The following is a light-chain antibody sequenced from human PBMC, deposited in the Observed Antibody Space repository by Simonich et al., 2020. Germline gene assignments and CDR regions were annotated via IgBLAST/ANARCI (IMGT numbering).Light chain of an antibody. J-gene: IGLJ3*02. V-gene: IGLV2-23*03. CDR1: SSDVGSYNL. Sequence: QSALTQPASVSGSPGQSITISCTGTSSDVGSYNLVSWYQQHPGKAPKLMIYEGSKRPAGVSNRFSGSKSGNTASLTNSGLQAEDEADYYCCSDAGSSTFNWVFGGGTKLTVL. CDR3: CSDAGSSTFNWV. CDR2: EGS.